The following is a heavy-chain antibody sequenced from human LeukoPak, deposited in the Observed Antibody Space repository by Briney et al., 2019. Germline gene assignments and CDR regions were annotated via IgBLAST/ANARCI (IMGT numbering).Heavy chain of an antibody. D-gene: IGHD5-18*01. CDR2: IYYSGST. Sequence: PSETLSLTCTVSGGSISSSSYSWGWIRQPPGKGLEWIGSIYYSGSTYYNPSLKSRVTMSVGTSKNQFSLKLSSVTAADTAVYYCAXEVXGLQLWYLFDYWGQGTLVTVSS. J-gene: IGHJ4*02. CDR1: GGSISSSSYS. CDR3: AXEVXGLQLWYLFDY. V-gene: IGHV4-39*07.